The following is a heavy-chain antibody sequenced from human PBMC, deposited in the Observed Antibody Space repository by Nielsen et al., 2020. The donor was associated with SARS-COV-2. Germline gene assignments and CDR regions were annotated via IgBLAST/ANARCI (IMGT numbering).Heavy chain of an antibody. Sequence: GSLSLSCTGSAFTFTGFGVIWVRNVPVTGLEWVSGINWNGWSTVYGDSVRGRFTISRDNAKNALYLQMNSLGAEDTAMYHCARSAQYGPYYSYCYMDVWGKGTAVTVSS. D-gene: IGHD2/OR15-2a*01. V-gene: IGHV3-20*01. J-gene: IGHJ6*03. CDR1: AFTFTGFG. CDR2: INWNGWST. CDR3: ARSAQYGPYYSYCYMDV.